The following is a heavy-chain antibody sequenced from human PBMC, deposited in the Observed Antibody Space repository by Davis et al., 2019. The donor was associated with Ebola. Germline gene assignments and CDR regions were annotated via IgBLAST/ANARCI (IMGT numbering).Heavy chain of an antibody. CDR3: ARERYSSSPPLQYFDL. Sequence: PSETLSLTCTVSGGSISSYYWSWIRQPPGKGLEWIGYIYYSGSTNYNPSLKSRVTISVDTSKNQFSLKLSSVTAADTAVYYCARERYSSSPPLQYFDLWGRGTLVTVSS. V-gene: IGHV4-59*01. CDR2: IYYSGST. CDR1: GGSISSYY. J-gene: IGHJ2*01. D-gene: IGHD6-13*01.